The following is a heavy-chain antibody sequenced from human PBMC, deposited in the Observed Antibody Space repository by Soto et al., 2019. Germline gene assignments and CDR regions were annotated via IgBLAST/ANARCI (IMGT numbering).Heavy chain of an antibody. Sequence: EVQLLESGGGLVQPGGSLTLSCAASGFIFATYAMSWVRQAPGKGLEWVSGITGSADRTFYADSVKGRFTVSRDNSKKTVHLQMNSLRAEDTAVYYCAKARIEPYCSGGRCPPPDYWGQGTLVTVSS. J-gene: IGHJ4*02. CDR1: GFIFATYA. D-gene: IGHD2-15*01. CDR3: AKARIEPYCSGGRCPPPDY. CDR2: ITGSADRT. V-gene: IGHV3-23*01.